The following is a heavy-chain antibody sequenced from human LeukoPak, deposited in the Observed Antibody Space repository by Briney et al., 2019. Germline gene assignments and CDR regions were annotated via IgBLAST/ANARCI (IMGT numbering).Heavy chain of an antibody. CDR3: ARDYPMDV. J-gene: IGHJ6*02. CDR2: ISGYNGNT. Sequence: ASVKVSCKASGYTFTNSYIVWVRQAPGQGLEWMGWISGYNGNTNYAPKFQGRVTMTTETSTSTGYVELRSLRSDDTAVYYCARDYPMDVWGQGTTVTVSS. CDR1: GYTFTNSY. V-gene: IGHV1-18*04.